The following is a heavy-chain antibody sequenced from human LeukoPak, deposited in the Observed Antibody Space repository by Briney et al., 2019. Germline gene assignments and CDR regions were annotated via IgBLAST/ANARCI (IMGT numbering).Heavy chain of an antibody. J-gene: IGHJ6*02. V-gene: IGHV1-18*04. D-gene: IGHD2-15*01. CDR1: GYTLSNHA. Sequence: ASVKVSCKGSGYTLSNHAFSWVRQAPGQGLEWMGWISAYNGNTNYAQKLQGRVTMTTDTSTSTAYMELRSLRSDDTAVYYCARGGDIVVVVAAPPRPDYYYYGIDVWGQGTTVTVSS. CDR2: ISAYNGNT. CDR3: ARGGDIVVVVAAPPRPDYYYYGIDV.